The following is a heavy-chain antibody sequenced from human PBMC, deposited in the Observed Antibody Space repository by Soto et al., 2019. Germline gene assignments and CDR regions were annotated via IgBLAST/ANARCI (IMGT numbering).Heavy chain of an antibody. D-gene: IGHD2-21*02. V-gene: IGHV3-30-3*01. CDR3: AREVIVVVTAPAFEI. CDR1: GFTFSSYA. Sequence: QVQLVESGGGVVQPGRSLRLSCAASGFTFSSYAMHWVRQAPGKGLEWVAVISYDGSNKYYSDSVKGRFTISRDNSKNTLYLQMNSLRAEDTAVYYCAREVIVVVTAPAFEIWGQGTMVTVSS. CDR2: ISYDGSNK. J-gene: IGHJ3*02.